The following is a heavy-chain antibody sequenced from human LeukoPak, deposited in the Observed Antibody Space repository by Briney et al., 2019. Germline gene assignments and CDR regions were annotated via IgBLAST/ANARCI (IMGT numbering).Heavy chain of an antibody. CDR2: IYPGDSDT. CDR3: ARQASTITMVRGVINYYYYGMDV. J-gene: IGHJ6*02. V-gene: IGHV5-51*01. D-gene: IGHD3-10*01. CDR1: GYSFTSYW. Sequence: GESLKISCKGSGYSFTSYWIGWVRQMPGKGLEWMGIIYPGDSDTRYSPSFQAQVTISADKSISTAYLQWSSLKASDTAMYYCARQASTITMVRGVINYYYYGMDVWGQGTTVTVSS.